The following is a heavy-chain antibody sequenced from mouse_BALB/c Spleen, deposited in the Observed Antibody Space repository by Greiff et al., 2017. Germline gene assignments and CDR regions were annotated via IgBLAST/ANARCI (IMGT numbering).Heavy chain of an antibody. CDR1: GYTFTSYW. Sequence: VQLQQSGAELARPGASVKLSCKASGYTFTSYWMQWVKQRPGQGLEWIGAIYPGDGDTRYTQKFKGKATLTADKSSSTAYMQLSSLASEDSAVYYCARDFSYYGSSYDWYFDVWGAGTTVTVSS. J-gene: IGHJ1*01. D-gene: IGHD1-1*01. CDR3: ARDFSYYGSSYDWYFDV. V-gene: IGHV1-87*01. CDR2: IYPGDGDT.